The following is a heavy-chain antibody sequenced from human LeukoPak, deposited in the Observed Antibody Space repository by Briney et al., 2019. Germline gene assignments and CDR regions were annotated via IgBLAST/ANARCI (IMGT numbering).Heavy chain of an antibody. J-gene: IGHJ5*02. CDR1: GGSISRYY. V-gene: IGHV4-4*07. Sequence: SETLSLTCTVSGGSISRYYWSWIRQPAGKGLEWIGRIYTSGSTNYNPSLKSRVTMSVDTSKNQFSLKLSSVTAAETAVYYCARDTIYPAWFKYNWFDPWGQGTLVTVSS. D-gene: IGHD3-9*01. CDR3: ARDTIYPAWFKYNWFDP. CDR2: IYTSGST.